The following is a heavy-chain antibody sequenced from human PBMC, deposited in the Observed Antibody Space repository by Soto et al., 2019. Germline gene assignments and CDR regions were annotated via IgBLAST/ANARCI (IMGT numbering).Heavy chain of an antibody. CDR2: ISWDGLAQ. CDR1: GFSFSRYG. D-gene: IGHD1-1*01. V-gene: IGHV3-30*18. Sequence: WSLRLSCEASGFSFSRYGMHWVRQAPGMGLEWVAVISWDGLAQYYADSVKGRFTISRDNSQSTLYLQMNSLRTEDTAIYYCAKETIQVGGPNYFDYWGQGDLVTVYS. J-gene: IGHJ4*02. CDR3: AKETIQVGGPNYFDY.